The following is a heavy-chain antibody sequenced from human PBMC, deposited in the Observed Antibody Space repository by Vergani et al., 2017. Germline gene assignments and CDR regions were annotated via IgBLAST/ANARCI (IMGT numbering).Heavy chain of an antibody. CDR3: ARWGYQLLQADWFDP. V-gene: IGHV4-59*12. Sequence: QVQLQESGPGLVKPSETLSLTCTVSGGSISSYYWSWIRQPPGKGLEWIGYIYYSGSTNYNPSLKSRVTISVDTSKNQFSLKLSSVTAADTAVYYCARWGYQLLQADWFDPWGQGTLVTVSS. CDR2: IYYSGST. D-gene: IGHD2-2*01. J-gene: IGHJ5*02. CDR1: GGSISSYY.